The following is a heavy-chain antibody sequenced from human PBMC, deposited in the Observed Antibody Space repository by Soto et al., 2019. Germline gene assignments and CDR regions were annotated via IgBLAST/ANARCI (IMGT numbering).Heavy chain of an antibody. CDR1: GFPFSTCA. Sequence: EVQLLESGGGLVQPGGSLRLSCAASGFPFSTCAMNWVRQAPGKGLEWVSSISGGGGSTYYGDSVKGRFTISRDNSKNTLYLQINSLRADDTAVYYCAKQAVVVAATPWFDPWGQGTLVTVSS. CDR2: ISGGGGST. CDR3: AKQAVVVAATPWFDP. J-gene: IGHJ5*02. D-gene: IGHD2-15*01. V-gene: IGHV3-23*01.